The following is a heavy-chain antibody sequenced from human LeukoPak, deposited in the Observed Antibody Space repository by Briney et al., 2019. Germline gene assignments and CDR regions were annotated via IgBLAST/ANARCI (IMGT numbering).Heavy chain of an antibody. CDR3: ARDMEMATIGTNWFDP. CDR1: GFTFSSYS. CDR2: ISSSSSYI. J-gene: IGHJ5*02. Sequence: GGSLRLSCAASGFTFSSYSMNWVRQAPGKGLEWVSSISSSSSYIYYADSVKGRFTISRDNAKNSLYLQMNSLRAEDTAVYCCARDMEMATIGTNWFDPWGQGTLVTVSS. V-gene: IGHV3-21*01. D-gene: IGHD5-24*01.